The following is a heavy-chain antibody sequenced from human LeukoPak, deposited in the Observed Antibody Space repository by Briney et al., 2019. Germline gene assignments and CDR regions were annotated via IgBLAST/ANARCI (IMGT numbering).Heavy chain of an antibody. CDR1: GGSISSYY. CDR2: IYYSGST. CDR3: AVSRSGSIFVFDI. V-gene: IGHV4-59*01. Sequence: SETLSLTCIVSGGSISSYYWSWIRQPPGKGLEWIGYIYYSGSTDYTPSLKSRVTISVDMSKKYFSLKLSSVTAADTAVYYCAVSRSGSIFVFDIWGQGTMVTVSS. J-gene: IGHJ3*02. D-gene: IGHD3-22*01.